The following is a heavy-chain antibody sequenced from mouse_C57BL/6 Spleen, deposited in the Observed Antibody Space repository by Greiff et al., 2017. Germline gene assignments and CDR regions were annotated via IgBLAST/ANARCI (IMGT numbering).Heavy chain of an antibody. V-gene: IGHV1-81*01. Sequence: VKLMESGAELARPGASVKLSCKASGYTFTSYGISWVKQRTGQGLEWIGEIYPRSGNTYYNEKFKGKATLTADKSSSTAYMELRSLTSEDSAVYVCARLRGNYDAMDYWGQGTSVTVSS. D-gene: IGHD2-1*01. J-gene: IGHJ4*01. CDR1: GYTFTSYG. CDR2: IYPRSGNT. CDR3: ARLRGNYDAMDY.